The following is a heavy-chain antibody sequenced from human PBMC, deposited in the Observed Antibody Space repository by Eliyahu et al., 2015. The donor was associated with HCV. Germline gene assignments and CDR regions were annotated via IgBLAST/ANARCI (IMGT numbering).Heavy chain of an antibody. CDR2: INPNSGGT. Sequence: QVQLVQSGAEVKKPGASVKVSCKASGYTFTGYYMHWVRQAPGQGLGWMGWINPNSGGTNYAQKFQGRVTMTRDTSISTAYMELSRLRSDDTAVYYCARERGPWELPWGMDVWGQGTTVTVSS. CDR1: GYTFTGYY. V-gene: IGHV1-2*02. D-gene: IGHD1-26*01. J-gene: IGHJ6*02. CDR3: ARERGPWELPWGMDV.